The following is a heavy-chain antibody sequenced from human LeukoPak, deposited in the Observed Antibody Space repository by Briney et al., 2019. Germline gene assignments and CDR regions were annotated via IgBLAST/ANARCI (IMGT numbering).Heavy chain of an antibody. CDR3: ARRAATAPTLQGVWLDP. J-gene: IGHJ5*02. Sequence: VESLKISCKGSGYSFTSYWISWVRQMPGKDLEWMGRSDPSDSYTNYSPSFQGHVTISADKSISTAYLQWSSLKASDPAIYYCARRAATAPTLQGVWLDPWGQGTLVTVSS. CDR2: SDPSDSYT. CDR1: GYSFTSYW. V-gene: IGHV5-10-1*01. D-gene: IGHD6-25*01.